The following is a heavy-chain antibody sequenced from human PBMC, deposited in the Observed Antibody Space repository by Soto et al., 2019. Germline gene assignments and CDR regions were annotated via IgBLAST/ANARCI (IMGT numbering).Heavy chain of an antibody. Sequence: GESQKISCKGSGYSFTSYGSGWVRQMPGKGLEWMGIIYPGGPDTRYSPSFQGQVTVSADKSISTAYLQWSSLKASDTAMYYYEIRGYSYGYSYYYMDVWGQGTTVTVSS. V-gene: IGHV5-51*01. J-gene: IGHJ6*03. CDR3: EIRGYSYGYSYYYMDV. CDR1: GYSFTSYG. CDR2: IYPGGPDT. D-gene: IGHD5-18*01.